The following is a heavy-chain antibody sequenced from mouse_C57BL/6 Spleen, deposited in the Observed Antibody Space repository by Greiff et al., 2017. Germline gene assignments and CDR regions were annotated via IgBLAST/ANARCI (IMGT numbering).Heavy chain of an antibody. CDR3: TREEKYYGSREYFDV. CDR2: IDPETGGT. Sequence: VQLQQSGAELVRPGASVTLSCKASGYTFTDYEMHWVKQTPVHGLEWIGAIDPETGGTAYNQKFKGKAILTADKSSSTAYMELRSLTSEDSAVYYCTREEKYYGSREYFDVWGTGTTVTVSS. J-gene: IGHJ1*03. CDR1: GYTFTDYE. V-gene: IGHV1-15*01. D-gene: IGHD1-1*01.